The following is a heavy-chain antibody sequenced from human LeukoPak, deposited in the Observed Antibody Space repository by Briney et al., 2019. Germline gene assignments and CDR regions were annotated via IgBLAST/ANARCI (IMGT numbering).Heavy chain of an antibody. CDR3: TRGPGSTWYSDY. J-gene: IGHJ4*02. CDR1: GFTFSSYS. D-gene: IGHD6-13*01. Sequence: GGSLRLSCAASGFTFSSYSMNWVRQAPGKGLGWVSIIYSGGDTYYADSVKSRFTISRDNSKNTLYLQMNSLRAEDTAVYYCTRGPGSTWYSDYWGQGTLVTVSS. V-gene: IGHV3-66*02. CDR2: IYSGGDT.